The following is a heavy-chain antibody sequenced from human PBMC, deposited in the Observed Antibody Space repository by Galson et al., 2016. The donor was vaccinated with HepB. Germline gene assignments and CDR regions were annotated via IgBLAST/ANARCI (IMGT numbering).Heavy chain of an antibody. J-gene: IGHJ5*02. Sequence: SETLSLTCGVSGASISSDKWWPWVRQHPGKGLEWIGAIYHNGYTNYNPSLKTRVTISLDKSRNQFSLHMTSVTAADTAVYYCARAAPSSPSPGIDPWGQGTVVTVSS. CDR3: ARAAPSSPSPGIDP. CDR1: GASISSDKW. CDR2: IYHNGYT. D-gene: IGHD2-15*01. V-gene: IGHV4/OR15-8*02.